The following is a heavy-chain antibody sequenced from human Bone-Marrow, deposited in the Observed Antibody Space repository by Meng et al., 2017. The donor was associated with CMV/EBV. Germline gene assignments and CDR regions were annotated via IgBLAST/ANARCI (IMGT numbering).Heavy chain of an antibody. Sequence: SVKVSCKASGYTFTGYYMHWVRQAPGQGLEWMGGIIPIFGTANYAQKFQGRVTITTDESTSTAYMELSSLRSEDTAVYYCASGGVSHRPSIAARRGFGDWFDPWGQGTLVTVSS. J-gene: IGHJ5*02. CDR2: IIPIFGTA. CDR3: ASGGVSHRPSIAARRGFGDWFDP. CDR1: GYTFTGYY. V-gene: IGHV1-69*05. D-gene: IGHD6-6*01.